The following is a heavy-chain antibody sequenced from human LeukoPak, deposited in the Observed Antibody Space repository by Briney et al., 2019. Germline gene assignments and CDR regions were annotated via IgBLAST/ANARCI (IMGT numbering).Heavy chain of an antibody. Sequence: GWSLRLSCAASGFTFSGYYMNWVRQDPGKGLEWVSYISSDSGTTHYADSVKGRFIISRDNAKNSLYPQMNSLRDEDTAVYYCARESRYCFDYWGQGTLVTVSS. V-gene: IGHV3-48*02. CDR3: ARESRYCFDY. CDR1: GFTFSGYY. CDR2: ISSDSGTT. J-gene: IGHJ4*02.